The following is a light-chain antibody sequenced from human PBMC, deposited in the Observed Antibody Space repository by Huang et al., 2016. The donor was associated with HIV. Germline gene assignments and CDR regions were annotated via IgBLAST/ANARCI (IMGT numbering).Light chain of an antibody. V-gene: IGKV3-15*01. J-gene: IGKJ1*01. Sequence: EIVMTQSPGTLSLSPGERATLSCRPSQSVSSNLAWYQHKPGQAPRLRIYGASTRATGVPAGFSGSGSGTEFTLTISSLQSDDFVVYYCQQYQDWPRTFGQGTKVEIK. CDR2: GAS. CDR1: QSVSSN. CDR3: QQYQDWPRT.